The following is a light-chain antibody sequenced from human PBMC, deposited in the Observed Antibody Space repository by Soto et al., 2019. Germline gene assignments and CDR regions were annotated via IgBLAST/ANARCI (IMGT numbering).Light chain of an antibody. Sequence: QSALTQPASVSGSPGQSITISCTGTSGDVGGYHYVSWYQQHPGKAPKLMIYDVNYRPSGVSNRFSGSKSGNTASLTISGLQAEDEADYYCSSYTSSSTSVVFGGGTKLTVL. CDR1: SGDVGGYHY. CDR3: SSYTSSSTSVV. CDR2: DVN. J-gene: IGLJ2*01. V-gene: IGLV2-14*03.